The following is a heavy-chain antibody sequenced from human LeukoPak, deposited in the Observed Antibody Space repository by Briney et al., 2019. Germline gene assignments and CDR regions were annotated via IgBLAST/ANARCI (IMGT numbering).Heavy chain of an antibody. CDR2: INHSGST. J-gene: IGHJ5*02. Sequence: SETLSLTCAVYGGSFSGYYWSWIRQPPGKGLEWIGEINHSGSTNYNPSLKSRVTISVDTSKNQFSLQLNSVTPEDTAVYYCAREGGDIVVVPADANWFDPWGQGTLVTVSS. CDR1: GGSFSGYY. CDR3: AREGGDIVVVPADANWFDP. D-gene: IGHD2-2*01. V-gene: IGHV4-34*01.